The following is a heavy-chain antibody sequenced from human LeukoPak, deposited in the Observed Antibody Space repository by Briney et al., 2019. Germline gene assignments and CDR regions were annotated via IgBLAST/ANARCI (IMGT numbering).Heavy chain of an antibody. CDR2: IYHSGNT. J-gene: IGHJ4*02. CDR1: GYSISSGYY. Sequence: SETLSLTCTVSGYSISSGYYWGWIRQSPGKGLEWIGSIYHSGNTYYNPSLNSRVTVLVDTSKNQFSLKLSSVTAADTAVYYCARLYYDFWSGYYSYFDYWGQGTLVTVSS. D-gene: IGHD3-3*01. V-gene: IGHV4-38-2*02. CDR3: ARLYYDFWSGYYSYFDY.